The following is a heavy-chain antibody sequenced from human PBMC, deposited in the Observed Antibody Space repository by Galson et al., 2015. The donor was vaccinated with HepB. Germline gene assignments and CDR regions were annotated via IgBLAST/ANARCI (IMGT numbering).Heavy chain of an antibody. CDR1: GGTFSSYA. CDR3: ARGRGGIGYQSFDY. Sequence: SVKVSCKASGGTFSSYAISWVRQAPGQGLEWMGGIIPIFGTAHYAQKFQGRVTITADKSTSTAYMELSSLRSEDTAVYYCARGRGGIGYQSFDYWGQGTLVTVSS. CDR2: IIPIFGTA. V-gene: IGHV1-69*06. J-gene: IGHJ4*02. D-gene: IGHD3-3*01.